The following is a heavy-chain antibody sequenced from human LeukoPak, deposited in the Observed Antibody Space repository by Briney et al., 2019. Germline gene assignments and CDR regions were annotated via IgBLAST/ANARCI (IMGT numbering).Heavy chain of an antibody. J-gene: IGHJ6*02. CDR3: ARDDLGTSFYSYGMDV. V-gene: IGHV3-48*01. CDR2: ISSGGSTI. CDR1: GFTFSNYV. Sequence: GGSLRLSCAASGFTFSNYVMHWVRQAPGKGLEWISYISSGGSTIYYRDSVKGRFTISRDNAKNSLYLQMNSLRAEDTALYYCARDDLGTSFYSYGMDVWGQGTTVTVSS. D-gene: IGHD3/OR15-3a*01.